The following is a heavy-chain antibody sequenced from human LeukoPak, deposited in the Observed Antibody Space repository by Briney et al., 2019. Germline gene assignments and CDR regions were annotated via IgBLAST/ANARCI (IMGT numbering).Heavy chain of an antibody. CDR1: GGSISSGSYD. Sequence: SETLSLTCTVSGGSISSGSYDWHWIRQPAGKRLEWLGHVFTRGTTNYNASLEGRLTISLDTARNQFSLYPSSVTAADTAMYFCARSSLAVYFDYWGQGTLVTASS. J-gene: IGHJ4*02. V-gene: IGHV4-61*09. CDR3: ARSSLAVYFDY. CDR2: VFTRGTT. D-gene: IGHD6-19*01.